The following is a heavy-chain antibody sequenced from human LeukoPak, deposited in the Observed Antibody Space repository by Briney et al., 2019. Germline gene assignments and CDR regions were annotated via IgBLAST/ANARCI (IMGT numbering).Heavy chain of an antibody. CDR1: GFSFDDYG. J-gene: IGHJ4*02. Sequence: GGSRILSCAAAGFSFDDYGLTWGRQDPRKGLEWVSGINWNGDSKDYADSVKDRFTISRDNDKNSPDLQMNSRRAEDTALYYCARDLRVVITGSFDSWDQGTLVTVSS. V-gene: IGHV3-20*04. CDR2: INWNGDSK. CDR3: ARDLRVVITGSFDS. D-gene: IGHD3-22*01.